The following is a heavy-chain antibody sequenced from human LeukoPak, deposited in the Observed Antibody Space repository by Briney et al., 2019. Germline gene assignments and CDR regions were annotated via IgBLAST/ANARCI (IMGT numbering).Heavy chain of an antibody. CDR2: IYPDDSDT. V-gene: IGHV5-51*01. Sequence: GESLKISCKHSEYSFPNYCIGWVRQMPGKGLEWMGIIYPDDSDTRYSPSFQGQVTISADKSISTAYLQWSSLKASDTAMYYCARDFYGSGSYYYWGQGTLVTVSS. J-gene: IGHJ4*02. CDR1: EYSFPNYC. CDR3: ARDFYGSGSYYY. D-gene: IGHD3-10*01.